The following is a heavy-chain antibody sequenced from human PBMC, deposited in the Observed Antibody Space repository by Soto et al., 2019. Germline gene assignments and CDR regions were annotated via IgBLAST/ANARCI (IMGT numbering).Heavy chain of an antibody. D-gene: IGHD2-15*01. V-gene: IGHV4-30-4*01. CDR3: ASGGNVVVVAAAPNWFDP. Sequence: QVQLQESGPGLVKPSQTLSLTCTVSGGSISSGDYYWSWIRQPPGKGLEWIGYIYYSGSTYYNPCPTSRVTIAVDASKNQFSLKLSSVTAADTAVYYCASGGNVVVVAAAPNWFDPWGQGTLVTVSS. CDR1: GGSISSGDYY. CDR2: IYYSGST. J-gene: IGHJ5*02.